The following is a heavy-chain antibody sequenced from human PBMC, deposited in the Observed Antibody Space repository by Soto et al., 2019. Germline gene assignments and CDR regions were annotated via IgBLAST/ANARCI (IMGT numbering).Heavy chain of an antibody. CDR2: VYHSGTT. CDR1: GDSISSNNW. J-gene: IGHJ4*02. CDR3: ARDGSGSPGSADY. D-gene: IGHD1-26*01. Sequence: QVQLQESGPGLVKPSETLSLTCSVSGDSISSNNWWSWVRPPPGQGLEWIGEVYHSGTTNYNPSIKCRVTMSVDTSKNQFSRKLRSVTAADTAVYYCARDGSGSPGSADYWGQGTLVTVSS. V-gene: IGHV4-4*02.